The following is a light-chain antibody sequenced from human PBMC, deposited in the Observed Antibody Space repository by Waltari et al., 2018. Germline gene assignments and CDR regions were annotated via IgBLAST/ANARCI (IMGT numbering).Light chain of an antibody. V-gene: IGKV1D-12*01. CDR3: QQGNSLPWT. J-gene: IGKJ1*01. Sequence: DIQMTQSPSSVSASVGDRVTITCRTSQDIDNWLAWYHQKPGKGPKLLIYGAFTLQSGVPSRFSGSGSGTDFTLTISSLQPEDFATYFCQQGNSLPWTFGQGTKVEIK. CDR1: QDIDNW. CDR2: GAF.